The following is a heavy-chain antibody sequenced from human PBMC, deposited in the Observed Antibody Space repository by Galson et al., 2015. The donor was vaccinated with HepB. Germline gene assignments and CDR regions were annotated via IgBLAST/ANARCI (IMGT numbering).Heavy chain of an antibody. Sequence: SLRLSCAASGFTFSTYAMRWVRQAPGKGLEWVSTISGSGDNTYYADSVKGRFTISRDNSKNTLYLQMNSLRVEDTALYYCAKAYLVSRWAFECWGQGALVTVSS. CDR2: ISGSGDNT. D-gene: IGHD4-23*01. J-gene: IGHJ4*02. V-gene: IGHV3-23*01. CDR1: GFTFSTYA. CDR3: AKAYLVSRWAFEC.